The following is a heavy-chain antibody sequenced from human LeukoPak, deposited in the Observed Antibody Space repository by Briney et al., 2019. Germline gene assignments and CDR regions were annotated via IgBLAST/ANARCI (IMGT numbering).Heavy chain of an antibody. V-gene: IGHV4-30-4*08. CDR2: IYYSEST. Sequence: SETLSLTCTVSGGSISSGDYYWSWIRQPPGKGLEWIGYIYYSESTYYNPSLKSRVAISVDTSKNQFSLKLSSVTAADTAVYYCAREPYDFWSGYTAPSSWFDPWGQGTLVTVSS. J-gene: IGHJ5*02. D-gene: IGHD3-3*01. CDR3: AREPYDFWSGYTAPSSWFDP. CDR1: GGSISSGDYY.